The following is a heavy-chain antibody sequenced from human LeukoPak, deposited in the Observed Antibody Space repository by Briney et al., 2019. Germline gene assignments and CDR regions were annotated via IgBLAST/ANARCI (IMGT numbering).Heavy chain of an antibody. CDR3: ARFQGRWGGRYYYYYGMDV. CDR1: GYSFTSYW. V-gene: IGHV5-51*01. J-gene: IGHJ6*02. CDR2: IYPGDSDT. D-gene: IGHD7-27*01. Sequence: GESLKISCKGSGYSFTSYWIGWVRQMPGKGLEWMGIIYPGDSDTRYSPSFQGQVTISADKSISTAYLQWSSLKASDTAMYYCARFQGRWGGRYYYYYGMDVWGQGTTVTVSS.